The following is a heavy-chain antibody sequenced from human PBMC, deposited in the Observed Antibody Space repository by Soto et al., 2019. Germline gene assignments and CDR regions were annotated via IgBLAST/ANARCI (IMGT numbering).Heavy chain of an antibody. CDR1: GGSISSSSYY. Sequence: NPSETLSLTCTVSGGSISSSSYYWGWIRQPPGKGLEWIGNIYYSGSTYYNPSLKSRVTISVDTSKNQFSLKLSSVTAADTAVYYCARLGYDSSGYSTGFDYWGQGTLVTVSS. D-gene: IGHD3-22*01. CDR3: ARLGYDSSGYSTGFDY. V-gene: IGHV4-39*01. J-gene: IGHJ4*02. CDR2: IYYSGST.